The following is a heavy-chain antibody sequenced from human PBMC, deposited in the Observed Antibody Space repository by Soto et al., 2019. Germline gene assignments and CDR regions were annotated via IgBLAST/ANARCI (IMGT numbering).Heavy chain of an antibody. D-gene: IGHD1-1*01. CDR2: ISGSGGST. J-gene: IGHJ4*02. CDR3: AEDAYSGVQRITGFDY. V-gene: IGHV3-23*01. Sequence: GGSLRLSCAASGFTFSSYAMSWVRQAPGKGLEWVSAISGSGGSTYYADSVKGRFTISRDDSKNTLYLQMNSLRAEDTAVYYCAEDAYSGVQRITGFDYWGQGTLVTVSS. CDR1: GFTFSSYA.